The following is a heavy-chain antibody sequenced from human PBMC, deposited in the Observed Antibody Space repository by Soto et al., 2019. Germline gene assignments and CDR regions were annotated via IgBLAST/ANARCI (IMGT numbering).Heavy chain of an antibody. CDR1: GGTFGSYA. Sequence: QVQLVQSGAEVKKPGSSVTVSCKSSGGTFGSYAISWVRQAPGQGLEWMGRVIPIFGTHHYAQKFHGRVTITADIPTSTAYLELSSLKSADTAVYYCAKIRWTISLQEEDAIWGQGTLVTVSS. V-gene: IGHV1-69*06. J-gene: IGHJ4*02. CDR3: AKIRWTISLQEEDAI. D-gene: IGHD2-15*01. CDR2: VIPIFGTH.